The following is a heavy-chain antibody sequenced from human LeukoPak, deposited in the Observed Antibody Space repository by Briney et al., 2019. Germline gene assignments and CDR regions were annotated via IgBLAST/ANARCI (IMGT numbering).Heavy chain of an antibody. V-gene: IGHV4-39*07. D-gene: IGHD1-7*01. CDR2: IYYSGST. J-gene: IGHJ4*02. Sequence: SETLSLTCTVSGGSISGSSYYWGWIRQPPGKGLEWIGNIYYSGSTYYNPSLKSRVTISVDTSKNQFSLKLRSVTAADTAVYYCARLYGNYQNYFDYWGQGTLVTVSS. CDR3: ARLYGNYQNYFDY. CDR1: GGSISGSSYY.